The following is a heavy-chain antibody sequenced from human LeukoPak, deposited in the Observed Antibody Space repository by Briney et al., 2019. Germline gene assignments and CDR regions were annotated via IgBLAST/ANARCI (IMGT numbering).Heavy chain of an antibody. CDR2: INHRGSP. CDR3: ARGYAAPHDH. CDR1: GQSFSGYY. D-gene: IGHD3-16*01. Sequence: SETLSLTCAVYGQSFSGYYWSWIRQPPGKGLEWIGEINHRGSPNYNPSLKSRVTMLIDTSKNHFFLNLSSVTAADTAVYYCARGYAAPHDHWGQGILVTVSS. V-gene: IGHV4-34*01. J-gene: IGHJ4*02.